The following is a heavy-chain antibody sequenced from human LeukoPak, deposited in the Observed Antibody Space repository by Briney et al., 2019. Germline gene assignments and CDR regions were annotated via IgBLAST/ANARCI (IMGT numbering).Heavy chain of an antibody. V-gene: IGHV1-2*02. D-gene: IGHD1-26*01. CDR2: INPNSGGT. CDR1: GYTFTGYY. Sequence: ASVKVSCKASGYTFTGYYMHWVRQAPGQGLEWMGWINPNSGGTNYAQKFQGRVTMTRDTSISTAYMELSRLRSDDTAVYYCARDQGWWELLGAFDIWGQGTMVTVSS. CDR3: ARDQGWWELLGAFDI. J-gene: IGHJ3*02.